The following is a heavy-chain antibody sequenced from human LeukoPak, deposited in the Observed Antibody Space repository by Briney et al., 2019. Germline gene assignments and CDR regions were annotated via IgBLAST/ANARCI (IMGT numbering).Heavy chain of an antibody. Sequence: PGGSLRLSCAASGFTFSSYSMNWVRQAPGKGLKWVSSISSSSSYIYYADSVKGRFTISRDNAKNSLYLQMNSLRAEDTAVYYCARDLSLSIVQLSPFDYWGQGTLVTVSS. J-gene: IGHJ4*02. D-gene: IGHD3-16*02. V-gene: IGHV3-21*01. CDR2: ISSSSSYI. CDR1: GFTFSSYS. CDR3: ARDLSLSIVQLSPFDY.